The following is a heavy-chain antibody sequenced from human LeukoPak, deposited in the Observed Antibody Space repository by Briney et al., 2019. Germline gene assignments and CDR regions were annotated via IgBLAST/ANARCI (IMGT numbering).Heavy chain of an antibody. J-gene: IGHJ4*02. Sequence: SETLSLTCTVSGGSISSSSYYWGWIRQPPGKGLEWIGSIYYSGSTYYNPSLKSRVTISVDPSKNQFSLKLSSVTAADTAVYYCARGLGLATIFDYWGQGTLVTVSS. V-gene: IGHV4-39*07. CDR1: GGSISSSSYY. CDR3: ARGLGLATIFDY. D-gene: IGHD3-16*01. CDR2: IYYSGST.